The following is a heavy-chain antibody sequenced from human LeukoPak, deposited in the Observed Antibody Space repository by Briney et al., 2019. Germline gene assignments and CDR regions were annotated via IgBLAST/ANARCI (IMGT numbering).Heavy chain of an antibody. CDR2: LSYTGKT. CDR1: RDSVSSSH. CDR3: EGYFEPFDH. Sequence: PSETLSLTCVVPRDSVSSSHWNWVRQLPGKGLEWIGCLSYTGKTDYNPSLTSRVTISLDTSKNQVSLKLRSVTAADTAVYCSEGYFEPFDHWGQGTLVTVSS. V-gene: IGHV4-59*02. D-gene: IGHD2/OR15-2a*01. J-gene: IGHJ4*02.